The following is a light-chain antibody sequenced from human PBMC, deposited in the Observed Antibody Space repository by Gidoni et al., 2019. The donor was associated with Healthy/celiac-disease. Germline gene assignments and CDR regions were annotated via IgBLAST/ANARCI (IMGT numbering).Light chain of an antibody. CDR2: GAS. CDR3: QQYGSSLLT. V-gene: IGKV3-20*01. Sequence: EIVLTQSPGTLSLSPGERATLSCRASQSVSSSYLAWYQQKPGQAPRLLIYGASSRATGLPDRCSGSGSGTDFTLTISRLEPEDFAVYYCQQYGSSLLTFGGGTKVEIK. J-gene: IGKJ4*01. CDR1: QSVSSSY.